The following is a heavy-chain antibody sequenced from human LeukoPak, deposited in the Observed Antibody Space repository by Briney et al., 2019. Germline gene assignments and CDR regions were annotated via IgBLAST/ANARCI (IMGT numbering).Heavy chain of an antibody. CDR3: ARASSPWYYFDS. Sequence: GWSVSLSCPACLFTFRRYSLHWVRQAPGRELDWVSYIRSSSTTIYSADSVKGRFPITRDNAKNSLYLQMNRLRDEGTAVYYCARASSPWYYFDSGGQGTLVTVSS. J-gene: IGHJ4*02. CDR2: IRSSSTTI. V-gene: IGHV3-48*02. CDR1: LFTFRRYS. D-gene: IGHD6-19*01.